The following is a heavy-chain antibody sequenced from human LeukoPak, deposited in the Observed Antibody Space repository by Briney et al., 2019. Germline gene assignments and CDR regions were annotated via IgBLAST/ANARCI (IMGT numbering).Heavy chain of an antibody. CDR2: ISWNSGSI. Sequence: GGSLRLSCAASGFTVSSNYMSWVRQAPGKGLEWVSGISWNSGSIGYADSVNGRFTISRANAKNSLYLQMNSLRAEDTALYYCAKDMAAGSRRTWTQNYYYYYGMDGWGQGTTVTVSS. D-gene: IGHD3-10*01. CDR1: GFTVSSNY. CDR3: AKDMAAGSRRTWTQNYYYYYGMDG. V-gene: IGHV3-9*01. J-gene: IGHJ6*02.